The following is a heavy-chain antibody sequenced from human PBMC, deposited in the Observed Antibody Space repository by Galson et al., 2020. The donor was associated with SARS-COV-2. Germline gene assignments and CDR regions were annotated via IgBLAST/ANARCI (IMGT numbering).Heavy chain of an antibody. V-gene: IGHV1-2*04. Sequence: ASVKVSCKASGYTFTGYYMHWVRQAPGQGLEWMGWINPNSGGTTYAQKFQDWVNMTRDTSISTAYMELSRLRSDDTAVYYCARDSDHNAFDIWGQGAIVSVSS. CDR2: INPNSGGT. CDR3: ARDSDHNAFDI. J-gene: IGHJ3*02. CDR1: GYTFTGYY.